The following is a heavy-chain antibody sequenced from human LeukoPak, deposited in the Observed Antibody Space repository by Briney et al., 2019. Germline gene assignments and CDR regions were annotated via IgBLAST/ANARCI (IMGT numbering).Heavy chain of an antibody. J-gene: IGHJ3*02. CDR1: GYTFTSYD. V-gene: IGHV1-8*01. CDR2: MNPNSGNT. D-gene: IGHD2-15*01. CDR3: ARGSFSASWSFDI. Sequence: ASVKVSCKASGYTFTSYDINWVRQATGQGLEWMGWMNPNSGNTGYAQKFQGRVTMTRDTSTSTVYMELSSLRSEDTAVYYCARGSFSASWSFDIWGQGTMVTVSS.